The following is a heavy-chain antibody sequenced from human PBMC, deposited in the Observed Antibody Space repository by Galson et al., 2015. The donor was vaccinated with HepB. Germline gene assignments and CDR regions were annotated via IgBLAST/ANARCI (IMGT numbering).Heavy chain of an antibody. CDR2: MSGRGATI. Sequence: SLRLACSTFDFTFFTLALSWVRQAPGKGLEWVAFMSGRGATIHYTDSVKGRFTISRDNSTKTLALQMTDLRDEESGVYDCVKYRGLVAPHYYMDIWGKGTTVIVSS. V-gene: IGHV3-23*01. D-gene: IGHD3-10*01. J-gene: IGHJ6*03. CDR1: DFTFFTLA. CDR3: VKYRGLVAPHYYMDI.